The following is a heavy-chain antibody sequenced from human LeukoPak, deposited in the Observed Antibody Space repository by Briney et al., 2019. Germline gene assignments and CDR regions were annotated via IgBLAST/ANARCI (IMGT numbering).Heavy chain of an antibody. CDR2: FDPEDGET. Sequence: GASVKVSCKVSGYTLTELSMHWVRQAPGKGLEWMGGFDPEDGETIYAQKFQGRVTMTRDTSTSTVYMELSSLRSEDTAVYYCARAFSPWLLDYWGQGTLVTVSS. CDR3: ARAFSPWLLDY. CDR1: GYTLTELS. J-gene: IGHJ4*02. V-gene: IGHV1-24*01. D-gene: IGHD3-22*01.